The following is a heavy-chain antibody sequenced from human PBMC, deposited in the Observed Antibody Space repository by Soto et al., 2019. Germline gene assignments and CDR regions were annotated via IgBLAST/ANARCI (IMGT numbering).Heavy chain of an antibody. CDR3: AKTTICGVVTSTDAFDI. J-gene: IGHJ3*02. CDR1: GFTFSSYA. V-gene: IGHV3-23*01. D-gene: IGHD3-3*01. Sequence: EVQLLESGGGLVQPGGSLRLSCAASGFTFSSYAMSWVRQAPGKGLEWVSAISGSGGSTYYADSVKGRFTISRDNSKNTLYLQMNSLRAEDTAVYYCAKTTICGVVTSTDAFDIWGQGTMVTVSS. CDR2: ISGSGGST.